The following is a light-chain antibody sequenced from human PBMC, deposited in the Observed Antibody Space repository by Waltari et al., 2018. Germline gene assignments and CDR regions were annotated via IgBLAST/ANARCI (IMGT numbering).Light chain of an antibody. CDR2: ATS. V-gene: IGLV7-46*01. J-gene: IGLJ3*02. CDR1: TGAVTSGHY. Sequence: QAVVTQEPSLTVSPGGTVTLTCGSSTGAVTSGHYPYWFQQKPGQAPRTLIYATSNKHPWTPARFSASLLWGKAARTLAGAQPEDEAEYYCLLSYSGAWVFGGGTKLTVL. CDR3: LLSYSGAWV.